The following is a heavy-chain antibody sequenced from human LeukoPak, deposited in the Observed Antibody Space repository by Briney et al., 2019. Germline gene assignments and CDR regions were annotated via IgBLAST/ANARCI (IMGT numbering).Heavy chain of an antibody. D-gene: IGHD2-15*01. J-gene: IGHJ6*03. CDR1: GYSFADYY. CDR2: IKPNSGGT. CDR3: ATLCCGSYYMDV. Sequence: GASVKVSCKASGYSFADYYMHWVRQAPGQGLEWMGWIKPNSGGTRSAQKFRGRVTMTRDTSISTAYMELSSLRYDDTAVYYCATLCCGSYYMDVWGKGTTVTVSS. V-gene: IGHV1-2*02.